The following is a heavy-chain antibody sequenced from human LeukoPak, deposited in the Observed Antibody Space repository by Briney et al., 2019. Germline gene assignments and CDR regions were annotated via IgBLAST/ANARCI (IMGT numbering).Heavy chain of an antibody. CDR3: AREGEYYYDSSGYYDY. CDR2: IYYSGST. D-gene: IGHD3-22*01. J-gene: IGHJ4*02. V-gene: IGHV4-59*01. CDR1: GGSISSYY. Sequence: SETLSLTCTVSGGSISSYYWSWIRQPPGKGLEWIGYIYYSGSTNYNPSLKSRVTISVDTSKNQFSLKLSSVTAADTAVYYCAREGEYYYDSSGYYDYWGQGTLVTASS.